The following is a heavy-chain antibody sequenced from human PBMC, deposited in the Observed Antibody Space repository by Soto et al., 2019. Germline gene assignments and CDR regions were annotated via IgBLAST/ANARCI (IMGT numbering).Heavy chain of an antibody. CDR1: GVSVRSGSYY. V-gene: IGHV4-61*01. D-gene: IGHD3-22*01. Sequence: QVQLQESGPGLAKPSETLSLTCTVSGVSVRSGSYYWSWIRQPPGKGLEWIGYIYYTGYPTYNPSLKSRVSMSVDTSKNQFSLKLNSVTAADTARYYCARDRRYSSGYASRLYFDLWGRGTLVTVSS. CDR3: ARDRRYSSGYASRLYFDL. CDR2: IYYTGYP. J-gene: IGHJ2*01.